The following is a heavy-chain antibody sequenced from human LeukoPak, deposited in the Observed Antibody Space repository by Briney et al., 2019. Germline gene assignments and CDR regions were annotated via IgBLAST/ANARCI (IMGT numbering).Heavy chain of an antibody. Sequence: ASVKVSCKASGGTFSSYAISWVRQAPGQGLEWMGGIIPIFGTANYAQKFQGRVTITADESTSTAYMELSSLRSEDTAVYYCARVQLAEGYYFDYWGQGTLVTVSS. CDR2: IIPIFGTA. CDR1: GGTFSSYA. V-gene: IGHV1-69*13. D-gene: IGHD6-6*01. CDR3: ARVQLAEGYYFDY. J-gene: IGHJ4*02.